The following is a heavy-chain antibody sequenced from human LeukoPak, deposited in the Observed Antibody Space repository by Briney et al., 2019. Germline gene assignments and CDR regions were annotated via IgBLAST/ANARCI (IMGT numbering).Heavy chain of an antibody. CDR1: GYTFTSYG. V-gene: IGHV1-18*01. D-gene: IGHD6-13*01. CDR2: ISAYNGNT. J-gene: IGHJ4*02. CDR3: ARVKYGIAAAGTDY. Sequence: ASVKVSCKASGYTFTSYGINWVRQAPGQGLEWMGWISAYNGNTNYAQKLQGRVTMTTDTSTSTAYVELRSLRSDDTAVYYCARVKYGIAAAGTDYWGQGTLVTVSS.